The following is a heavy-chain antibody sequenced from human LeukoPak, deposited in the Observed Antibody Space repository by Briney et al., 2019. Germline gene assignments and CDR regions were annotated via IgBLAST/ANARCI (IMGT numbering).Heavy chain of an antibody. J-gene: IGHJ4*02. V-gene: IGHV3-30*02. Sequence: GGSLRLSCAASGFTFSTYGMHWVRQAPGKGLEWVAFIRYDGTDKYYADSVKGRFTISRDNSKNTLYLQMNSLRGEDTAVYYCAKDPRTVTAYPDYWGQGTLVTASS. CDR3: AKDPRTVTAYPDY. CDR2: IRYDGTDK. CDR1: GFTFSTYG. D-gene: IGHD2-21*02.